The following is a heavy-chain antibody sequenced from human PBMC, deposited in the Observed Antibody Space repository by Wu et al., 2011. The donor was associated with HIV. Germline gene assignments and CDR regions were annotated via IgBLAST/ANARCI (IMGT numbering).Heavy chain of an antibody. J-gene: IGHJ5*02. CDR2: ISPYNGDT. CDR1: GYTFTNYG. V-gene: IGHV1-18*01. D-gene: IGHD3-10*01. Sequence: QVQLVQSGAEVKKPGASVKVSCKASGYTFTNYGLSWVRQAPGQGLEWMGWISPYNGDTNYSQKLQGRVTMTTDTSTSTAYMELRSLRSDDTAVYYCARNFYGSGSYRMDPVGQGTLVTVSS. CDR3: ARNFYGSGSYRMDP.